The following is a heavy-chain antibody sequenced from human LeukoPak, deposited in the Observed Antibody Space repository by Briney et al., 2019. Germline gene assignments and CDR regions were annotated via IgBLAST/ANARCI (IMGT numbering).Heavy chain of an antibody. J-gene: IGHJ4*02. D-gene: IGHD6-19*01. CDR2: ISPYNGNT. V-gene: IGHV1-18*01. CDR1: GYDFTTVG. Sequence: GASVKVSCTASGYDFTTVGITWVRQAPGQGLEWMGWISPYNGNTRYVQKLQGRVTMTTDTSTSTAYMELRSLRFDDTAVYYCARAGSGSGWYFDYWGQGTLVTVSA. CDR3: ARAGSGSGWYFDY.